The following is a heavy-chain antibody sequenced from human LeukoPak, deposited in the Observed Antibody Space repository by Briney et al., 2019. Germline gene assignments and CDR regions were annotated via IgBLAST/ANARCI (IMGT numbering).Heavy chain of an antibody. V-gene: IGHV3-7*01. CDR2: INQDGSEK. CDR3: ARTMVRADYERGRDYYYYMDV. Sequence: QTGGSLRLSCVASGFTFSSYWMSWVRQAPGKGLEWVANINQDGSEKYAVDSAKGRFTISRDNAKNSLYLQMNSLRVEDTAMYYCARTMVRADYERGRDYYYYMDVWGKGTTVTISS. CDR1: GFTFSSYW. D-gene: IGHD3-10*01. J-gene: IGHJ6*03.